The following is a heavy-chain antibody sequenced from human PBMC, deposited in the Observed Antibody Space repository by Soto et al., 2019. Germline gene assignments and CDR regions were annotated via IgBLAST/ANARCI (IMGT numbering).Heavy chain of an antibody. CDR1: GGSISSYY. V-gene: IGHV4-59*01. D-gene: IGHD3-3*01. Sequence: KTSETLSLTCTVSGGSISSYYWSWIRQPPGKGLEWIGYIYYSGSTNYNPSLKSRVTISVDTSKNQFSLKLSSVTAADTAVYYCARGGEPERITIFGVDPYYYGMDVWGQGTTVTVSS. CDR2: IYYSGST. J-gene: IGHJ6*02. CDR3: ARGGEPERITIFGVDPYYYGMDV.